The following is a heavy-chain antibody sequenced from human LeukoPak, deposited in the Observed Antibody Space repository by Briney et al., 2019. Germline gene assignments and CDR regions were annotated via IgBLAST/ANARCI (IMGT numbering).Heavy chain of an antibody. CDR3: ARGRLLWFGELLYPYEFDY. J-gene: IGHJ4*02. D-gene: IGHD3-10*01. CDR2: IYTSGST. Sequence: SETLSLTCTVSGGSISSYYWSWIRQPPGKGLEWIGRIYTSGSTNYNPSLKSRVTISVDTSKNQFSLKLSSVTAADTAVYYCARGRLLWFGELLYPYEFDYWGQGTLVTVSS. CDR1: GGSISSYY. V-gene: IGHV4-4*08.